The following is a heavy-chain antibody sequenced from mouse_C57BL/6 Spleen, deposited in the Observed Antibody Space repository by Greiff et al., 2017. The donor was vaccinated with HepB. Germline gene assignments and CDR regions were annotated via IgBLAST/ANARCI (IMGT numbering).Heavy chain of an antibody. V-gene: IGHV3-6*01. CDR2: ISYDGSN. Sequence: VQLKESGPGLVKPSQSLSLTCSVTGYSITSGYYWNWIRQFPGNKLEWMGYISYDGSNNYNPSLKNRISITRDTSKNQFFLKLNSVTTEDTATYYCAEYDYGKDYYAMDYWGQGTSVTVSS. J-gene: IGHJ4*01. CDR1: GYSITSGYY. CDR3: AEYDYGKDYYAMDY. D-gene: IGHD2-4*01.